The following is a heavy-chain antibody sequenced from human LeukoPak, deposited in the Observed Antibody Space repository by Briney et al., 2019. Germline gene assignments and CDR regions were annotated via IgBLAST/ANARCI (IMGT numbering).Heavy chain of an antibody. V-gene: IGHV3-7*01. J-gene: IGHJ4*02. CDR1: EFIFSSYW. D-gene: IGHD6-13*01. CDR2: IKQDGSET. Sequence: GGSLRLSCAASEFIFSSYWMSWVRQAPGKGLEWVANIKQDGSETYYVDSVKGRLTMSKDNAKPSLYLQMNSLRAEDTAVYYCARGHMGKAAGPLHYGGQGTLVTVSS. CDR3: ARGHMGKAAGPLHY.